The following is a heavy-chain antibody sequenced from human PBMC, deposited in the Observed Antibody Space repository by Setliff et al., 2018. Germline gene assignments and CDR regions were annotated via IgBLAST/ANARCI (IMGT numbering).Heavy chain of an antibody. V-gene: IGHV3-7*01. J-gene: IGHJ4*02. D-gene: IGHD6-13*01. Sequence: PGGSLRLSCAASGFTFSSYWMSWVRQAPGKGLEWVANIKQDGSEKYYVDSVKGRFTISRDNAKNSLYLQMNSLRAEDTAVYYCARVRPSSWYTGDFDYWGQGTLVTVSS. CDR3: ARVRPSSWYTGDFDY. CDR1: GFTFSSYW. CDR2: IKQDGSEK.